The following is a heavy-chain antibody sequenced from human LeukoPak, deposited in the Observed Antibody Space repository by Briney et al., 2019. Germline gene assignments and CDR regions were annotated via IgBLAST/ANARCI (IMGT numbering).Heavy chain of an antibody. CDR1: EFTFGNYA. Sequence: PGGSLRLSCAASEFTFGNYAMTWVRQAPGKGLEWVSSISGSGASTYYEDSVKGRFTISRDNSKNTLYLQFNSLRAEDTAVYYCAKDKASVAAKGPFDYWGQGTLVTVSS. CDR2: ISGSGAST. CDR3: AKDKASVAAKGPFDY. J-gene: IGHJ4*02. D-gene: IGHD2-15*01. V-gene: IGHV3-23*01.